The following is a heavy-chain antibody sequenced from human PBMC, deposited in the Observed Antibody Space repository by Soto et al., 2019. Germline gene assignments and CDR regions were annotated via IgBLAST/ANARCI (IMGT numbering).Heavy chain of an antibody. D-gene: IGHD3-22*01. CDR3: AKDSYYDSSGLDY. Sequence: EVQLLESGGGLVQPGGSLRLSCAASGFTFSSYAMSWVRQAPGKGLEWVSAISGSGGSTYYADSVKGRFTISRDNSKITLYLQMNSLRAEDTAVYYCAKDSYYDSSGLDYWGQGTLVTVSS. CDR2: ISGSGGST. J-gene: IGHJ4*02. V-gene: IGHV3-23*01. CDR1: GFTFSSYA.